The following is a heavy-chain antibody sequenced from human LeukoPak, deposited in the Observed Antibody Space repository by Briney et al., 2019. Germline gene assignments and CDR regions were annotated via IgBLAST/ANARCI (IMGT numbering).Heavy chain of an antibody. V-gene: IGHV1-3*01. D-gene: IGHD3-10*01. CDR1: GYTFDNYG. CDR2: INAGNGAT. J-gene: IGHJ4*02. CDR3: ATDPITMVRGVMVDY. Sequence: ASVKVSCKSSGYTFDNYGFHWLRQAPGHGLEWMGWINAGNGATQYSQKFQGRVTMTEDTSTDTAYMELSSLRSEDTAVYYCATDPITMVRGVMVDYWGQGTLVTVSS.